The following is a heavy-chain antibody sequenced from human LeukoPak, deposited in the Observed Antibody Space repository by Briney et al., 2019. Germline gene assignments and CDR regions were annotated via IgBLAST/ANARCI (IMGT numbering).Heavy chain of an antibody. V-gene: IGHV4-59*01. D-gene: IGHD5-12*01. J-gene: IGHJ4*02. CDR3: ARGRDIVAFYDY. CDR2: IYYSGST. CDR1: GGSISSYY. Sequence: PSETLSLTCTVSGGSISSYYWSWIRQPPGKGLEWIGYIYYSGSTNYNPSLKSRVTISVDTSKNQFSLKLSSVTAADTAVYYCARGRDIVAFYDYWGQGTLVTVSS.